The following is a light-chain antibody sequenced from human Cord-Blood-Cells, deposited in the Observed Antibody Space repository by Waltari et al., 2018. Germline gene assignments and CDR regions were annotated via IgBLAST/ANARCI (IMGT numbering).Light chain of an antibody. CDR2: RNN. CDR1: SSTIGSNY. J-gene: IGLJ2*01. Sequence: QSVLTQPPSASGTPGQRVTISCSGSSSTIGSNYVYWYQQLPGTAPKLLIYRNNQRPSGVPDRFSGSKSVTSASLAISGLRSEDEADYYCAAWDDSLSGVVFGGGTKLTVL. V-gene: IGLV1-47*01. CDR3: AAWDDSLSGVV.